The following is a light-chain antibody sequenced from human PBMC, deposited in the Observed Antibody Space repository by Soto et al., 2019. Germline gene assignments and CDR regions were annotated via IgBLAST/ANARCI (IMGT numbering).Light chain of an antibody. V-gene: IGKV2-30*01. J-gene: IGKJ1*01. CDR1: QSLVYSDGNTY. Sequence: DVVMTQSPLSLPVTLGQPASISCRSSQSLVYSDGNTYLNWFQQRPGQSPRRLIYKVSNRDSGVPDRFSGRGSGTDFTLKISRVEAEDVGVYYCMQGTHSPWTFSQGTKVEIK. CDR3: MQGTHSPWT. CDR2: KVS.